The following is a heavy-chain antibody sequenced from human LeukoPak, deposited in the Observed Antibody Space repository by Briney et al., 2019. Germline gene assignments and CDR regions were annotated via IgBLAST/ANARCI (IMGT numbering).Heavy chain of an antibody. V-gene: IGHV3-23*01. CDR1: GFTFSSYA. Sequence: GGSLRLSCAASGFTFSSYAMSWVRQAPGKGLDWVSSLTNSGSNTYYADSVKGRFTISRDNSKNTLYLQMNSLRAEDTAVYYCAKSVVVGRVFPGLDYWGQGTLVTVSS. CDR3: AKSVVVGRVFPGLDY. J-gene: IGHJ4*02. CDR2: LTNSGSNT. D-gene: IGHD2-21*01.